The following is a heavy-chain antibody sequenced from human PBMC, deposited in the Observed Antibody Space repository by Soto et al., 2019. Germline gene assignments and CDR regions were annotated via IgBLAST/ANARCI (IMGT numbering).Heavy chain of an antibody. CDR3: ATGSRRGGLEWLPHRNWFAP. CDR2: FDPEDGET. Sequence: ASVKVSCKVSGYTLTELSMHWVRQAPGKGLEWMGGFDPEDGETIYAQKFQGRVTMTEDTSTDTAYMELSSLRSEDTAVYYCATGSRRGGLEWLPHRNWFAPWGQGTLVTVSS. CDR1: GYTLTELS. J-gene: IGHJ5*02. D-gene: IGHD3-3*01. V-gene: IGHV1-24*01.